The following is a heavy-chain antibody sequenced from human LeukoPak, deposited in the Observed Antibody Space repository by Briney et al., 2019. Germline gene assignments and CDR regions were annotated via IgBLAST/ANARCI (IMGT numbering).Heavy chain of an antibody. CDR2: IYYSGST. Sequence: SETLSLTCAVYGGSFSGYSWSWIRQPPGKGLGWIGYIYYSGSTNYNPSLKSRVTISVDTSKNQFSLKLSSVTAADTAVYYCAGHSSSLLYYYYYYMDVWGKGTTVTVSS. D-gene: IGHD6-6*01. J-gene: IGHJ6*03. CDR1: GGSFSGYS. V-gene: IGHV4-59*01. CDR3: AGHSSSLLYYYYYYMDV.